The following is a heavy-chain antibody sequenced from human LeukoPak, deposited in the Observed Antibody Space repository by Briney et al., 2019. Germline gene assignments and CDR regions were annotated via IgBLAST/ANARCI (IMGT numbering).Heavy chain of an antibody. CDR1: GGSIRSYY. D-gene: IGHD3-3*01. J-gene: IGHJ4*02. CDR2: INYTGTT. V-gene: IGHV4-59*01. CDR3: ATTSRDFWSGYDY. Sequence: SETLSLTCTVSGGSIRSYYWSWIRQPPGKGLEWIGYINYTGTTDYNPSLKSRVTISVDTSKDQFSLELSSVTAADTAVYYCATTSRDFWSGYDYWGQGTLVTVSS.